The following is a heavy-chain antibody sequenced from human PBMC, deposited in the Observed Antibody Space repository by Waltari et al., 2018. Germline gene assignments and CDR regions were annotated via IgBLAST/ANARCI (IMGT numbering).Heavy chain of an antibody. J-gene: IGHJ4*02. CDR2: IKQDGSEK. CDR1: GFTFSSYW. V-gene: IGHV3-7*04. D-gene: IGHD3-10*01. Sequence: EVQLVESGGGLVQPGGSLRLSCAASGFTFSSYWMSWVRQAPGKGLEWVANIKQDGSEKYYVDSVKGRFTISRDNAKNSLYLQMNSLRAEDTAVYYCARAYYYGSGSYNPPTYWGQGTLVTVCS. CDR3: ARAYYYGSGSYNPPTY.